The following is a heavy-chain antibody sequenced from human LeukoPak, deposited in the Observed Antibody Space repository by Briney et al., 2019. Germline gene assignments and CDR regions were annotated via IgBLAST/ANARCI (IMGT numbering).Heavy chain of an antibody. CDR1: GYTFTSYY. Sequence: GASVKVSCKASGYTFTSYYMHWVRQAPGQGLEWMGIINPSGGSTSYAQKFQGRVTITADKSTSTAYMELSSLRSEDTAVYYCARGRSRYDILTGYLYFYWGQGTLVTVSS. CDR3: ARGRSRYDILTGYLYFY. CDR2: INPSGGST. J-gene: IGHJ4*02. D-gene: IGHD3-9*01. V-gene: IGHV1-46*01.